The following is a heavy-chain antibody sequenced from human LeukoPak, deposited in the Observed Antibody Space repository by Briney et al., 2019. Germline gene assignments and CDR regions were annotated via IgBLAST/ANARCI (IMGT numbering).Heavy chain of an antibody. D-gene: IGHD2-2*01. Sequence: PSETLSLTCTVSGGSISSYYWSWIRQPPGKGLEWIGYIYTSGSTNYNPSLKSRVTISVDTSKNQFSLKLSSVTAADTAVYCCARLPRHCSSTSCPIDYWGQGTLVTVSS. V-gene: IGHV4-4*09. CDR3: ARLPRHCSSTSCPIDY. CDR1: GGSISSYY. CDR2: IYTSGST. J-gene: IGHJ4*02.